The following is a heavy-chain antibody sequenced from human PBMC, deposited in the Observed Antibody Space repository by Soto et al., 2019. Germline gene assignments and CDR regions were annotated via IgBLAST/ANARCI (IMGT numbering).Heavy chain of an antibody. Sequence: PGGSLRLSCAASGFTFSSYAMSWVRQAPGKGLEWVSAISGSGGSTYYADSVKGRFTISRDNSKNTLYLQMNSLRAEDTAVYYCAGAIWFGEFGREFDYWGQGTLVTVSS. CDR2: ISGSGGST. CDR3: AGAIWFGEFGREFDY. V-gene: IGHV3-23*01. CDR1: GFTFSSYA. D-gene: IGHD3-10*01. J-gene: IGHJ4*02.